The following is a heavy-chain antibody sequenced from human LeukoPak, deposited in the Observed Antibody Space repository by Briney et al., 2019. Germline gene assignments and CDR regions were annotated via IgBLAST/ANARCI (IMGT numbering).Heavy chain of an antibody. J-gene: IGHJ4*02. D-gene: IGHD2/OR15-2a*01. CDR3: ARGHHSFTDY. CDR2: INHSGST. Sequence: PSETLSLTCTVSGGSISSGGYYWSWIRQPPGKGLEWIGEINHSGSTNYNPSLKSRVTISVDTSKNQFSLKLSSVTAADTAVYYCARGHHSFTDYWGQGTLVTVSS. CDR1: GGSISSGGYY. V-gene: IGHV4-39*07.